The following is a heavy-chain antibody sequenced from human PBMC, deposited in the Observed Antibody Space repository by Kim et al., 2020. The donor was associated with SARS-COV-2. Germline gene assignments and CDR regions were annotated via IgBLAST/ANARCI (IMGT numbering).Heavy chain of an antibody. D-gene: IGHD3-22*01. CDR1: GGSISSSSYY. CDR2: IYYSGST. J-gene: IGHJ6*02. CDR3: ATQTYYYDSSGYFQPYYGMDV. Sequence: SETLSLTCTVSGGSISSSSYYWGWIRQPPGKGLEWIGSIYYSGSTYYNPSLKSRVTISVDTSKNQFSLKLSSVTAADTAVYYCATQTYYYDSSGYFQPYYGMDVWGQGTTVTVSS. V-gene: IGHV4-39*01.